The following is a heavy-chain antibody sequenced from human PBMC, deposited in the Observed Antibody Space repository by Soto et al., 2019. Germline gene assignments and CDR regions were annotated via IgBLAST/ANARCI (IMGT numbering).Heavy chain of an antibody. D-gene: IGHD3-10*01. J-gene: IGHJ3*02. V-gene: IGHV3-7*01. Sequence: EVQLVESGGGLVQPGGSLSLSCEASGFTFRGSWMSWVRQAPGKGLEWVSYIKPDGSETYYVDSVRGRFTISRDNAKNSLYLQMNSLRAEDTALYYCARDPSFGAFDIWGQRTMVTVSA. CDR3: ARDPSFGAFDI. CDR2: IKPDGSET. CDR1: GFTFRGSW.